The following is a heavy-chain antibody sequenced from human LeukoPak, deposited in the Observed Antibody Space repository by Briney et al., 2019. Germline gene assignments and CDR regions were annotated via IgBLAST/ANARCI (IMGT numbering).Heavy chain of an antibody. V-gene: IGHV3-30*02. J-gene: IGHJ6*03. D-gene: IGHD1-1*01. CDR3: AKDSQLDVGSDYYYYFYMDV. CDR2: IRYDGNDK. Sequence: GGSLRLPCAASGFSFSTFGMYWVRQVPGKGLEWVAFIRYDGNDKYYGDSAKDRFTISRDNSKNTLYLQMNSLTTDDTGVYYCAKDSQLDVGSDYYYYFYMDVWGRGTTVAVSS. CDR1: GFSFSTFG.